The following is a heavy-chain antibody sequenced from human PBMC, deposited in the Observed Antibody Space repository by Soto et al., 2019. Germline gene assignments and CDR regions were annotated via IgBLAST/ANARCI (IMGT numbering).Heavy chain of an antibody. CDR1: GYAFTSYG. Sequence: QVQLVQSGPEVKNPGASVRVSCMTSGYAFTSYGVNWVRQVPGQGLEWMGWIAPHSGRTTYLPKFQGRVTITGDPSTNTAYMELTSLSSDDTGIYFCARAATGSYHSAYWGQGTVVTVSA. CDR2: IAPHSGRT. CDR3: ARAATGSYHSAY. J-gene: IGHJ4*02. D-gene: IGHD3-10*01. V-gene: IGHV1-18*04.